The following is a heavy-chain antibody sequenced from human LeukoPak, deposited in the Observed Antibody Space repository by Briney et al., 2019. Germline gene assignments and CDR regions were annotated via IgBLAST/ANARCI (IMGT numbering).Heavy chain of an antibody. CDR3: ARPREMATLDGGLGY. Sequence: GESLKISCKGPGYRFTSHWIGWVRQMPGKGLEWMGIIYPGDSDTRYSPSFQGQVTISADKSINTAYLQWSRLKASDTAMYYCARPREMATLDGGLGYWGQGTLVTVSS. V-gene: IGHV5-51*01. J-gene: IGHJ4*02. D-gene: IGHD5-24*01. CDR2: IYPGDSDT. CDR1: GYRFTSHW.